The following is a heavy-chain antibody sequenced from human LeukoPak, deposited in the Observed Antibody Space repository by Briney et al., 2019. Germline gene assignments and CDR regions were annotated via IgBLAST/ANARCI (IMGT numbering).Heavy chain of an antibody. CDR2: INPNSGDT. V-gene: IGHV1-2*02. D-gene: IGHD1-26*01. Sequence: ASVKVSYKASGYTFTAYYMHWVRQAPGQGLEWMGWINPNSGDTNYAQNFQGRVTMTRDTSISTAYMELSRLRSVDTAVYYCARALLVGATVDYWGQGTLVTVSS. CDR1: GYTFTAYY. J-gene: IGHJ4*02. CDR3: ARALLVGATVDY.